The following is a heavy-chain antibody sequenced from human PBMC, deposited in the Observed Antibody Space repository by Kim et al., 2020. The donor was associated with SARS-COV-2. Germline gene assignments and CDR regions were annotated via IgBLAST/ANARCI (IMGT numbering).Heavy chain of an antibody. Sequence: ASVKVSCKASGYTFTGYYMHWVRQAPGQGLEWMGWINPNSGGTNYAQKFQGWVTMTRDTSISTAYMELSRLRSDDTAVYYCARGVISGTCSSTSCLNWFDPWGQGTLVTVSS. D-gene: IGHD2-2*01. CDR1: GYTFTGYY. CDR3: ARGVISGTCSSTSCLNWFDP. V-gene: IGHV1-2*04. J-gene: IGHJ5*02. CDR2: INPNSGGT.